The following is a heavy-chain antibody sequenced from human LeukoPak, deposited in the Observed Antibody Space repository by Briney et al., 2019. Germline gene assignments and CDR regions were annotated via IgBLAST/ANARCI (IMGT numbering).Heavy chain of an antibody. J-gene: IGHJ4*02. V-gene: IGHV1-46*01. CDR1: GYTFTSYY. D-gene: IGHD6-19*01. Sequence: ASVKVSCKASGYTFTSYYMHWVRQAPGQGLEWMGIINPSGGSTSYAQKFQGRVTMTRDTSISTAYMELSRLRSDDTAVYYCARGIAVAAFFDYWGQGTLVTVSS. CDR2: INPSGGST. CDR3: ARGIAVAAFFDY.